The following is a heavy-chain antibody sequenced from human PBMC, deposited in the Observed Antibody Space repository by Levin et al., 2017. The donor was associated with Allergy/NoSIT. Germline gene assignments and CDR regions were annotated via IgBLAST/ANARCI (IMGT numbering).Heavy chain of an antibody. J-gene: IGHJ4*02. CDR2: INPNSGGT. V-gene: IGHV1-2*02. D-gene: IGHD2-2*01. CDR3: ASGCSSTSCYGMADY. CDR1: GYSFTDYY. Sequence: ASVKVSCKASGYSFTDYYLHWVRQAPGQGLEWMGWINPNSGGTNFARKFQGRVTMTRDTSISTAYMELSRLRSDDTAVYYCASGCSSTSCYGMADYWGQGPLVTVSS.